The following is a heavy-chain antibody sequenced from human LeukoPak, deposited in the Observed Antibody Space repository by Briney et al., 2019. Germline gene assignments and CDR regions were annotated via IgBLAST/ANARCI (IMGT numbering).Heavy chain of an antibody. CDR2: INHSGST. V-gene: IGHV4-34*01. D-gene: IGHD6-19*01. CDR1: GGSFSGYY. Sequence: SETLSLTCAVYGGSFSGYYWSWIRQRPGKGLECIGEINHSGSTNYNPSLKSRVTISVDTSKNQFSLKLSSVTAADTAVYYCARFGVAVAYWGQGTLVTVSS. J-gene: IGHJ4*02. CDR3: ARFGVAVAY.